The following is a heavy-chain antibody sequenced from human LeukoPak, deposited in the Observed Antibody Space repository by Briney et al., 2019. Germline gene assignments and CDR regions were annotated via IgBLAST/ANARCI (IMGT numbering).Heavy chain of an antibody. CDR3: TRHHTDGYNFWY. CDR1: GFTFSDYY. CDR2: ISSSGRTI. V-gene: IGHV3-11*04. Sequence: GGSLRLSCAASGFTFSDYYMSWVRQAPRKGLEWLSYISSSGRTIYYADSVKGRFTVSRDNAQNSLYLQMYSLRAEDTAVYYCTRHHTDGYNFWYWGPGALVTVSS. J-gene: IGHJ4*02. D-gene: IGHD5-24*01.